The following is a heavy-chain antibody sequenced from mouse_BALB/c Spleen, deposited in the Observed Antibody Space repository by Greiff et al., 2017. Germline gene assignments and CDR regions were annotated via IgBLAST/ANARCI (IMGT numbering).Heavy chain of an antibody. Sequence: EVQGVESGPGLVKPSQSLSLTCTVTGYSITSDYAWNWIRQFPGNKLEWMGYISYSGSTSYNPSLKSRISITRDTSKNQFFLQLNSVTTEDTATYYCASYYYGSSYDYAMDYWGQGTSVTVSS. V-gene: IGHV3-2*02. CDR1: GYSITSDYA. J-gene: IGHJ4*01. CDR2: ISYSGST. D-gene: IGHD1-1*01. CDR3: ASYYYGSSYDYAMDY.